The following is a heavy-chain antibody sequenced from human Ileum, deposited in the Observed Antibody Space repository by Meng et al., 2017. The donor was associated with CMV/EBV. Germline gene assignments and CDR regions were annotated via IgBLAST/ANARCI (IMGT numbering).Heavy chain of an antibody. V-gene: IGHV3-9*01. Sequence: GGSLRLSCAASGFAVEDYAMHWVRHAPGKGLEWVSSSNWIGNHIGFADSVKGRFSIYRDNAKNSLSLEMNNLRPEDTALYYCVKDSYSSSAYEASFDYWGQGTLVTVSS. CDR1: GFAVEDYA. CDR2: SNWIGNHI. D-gene: IGHD6-13*01. J-gene: IGHJ4*02. CDR3: VKDSYSSSAYEASFDY.